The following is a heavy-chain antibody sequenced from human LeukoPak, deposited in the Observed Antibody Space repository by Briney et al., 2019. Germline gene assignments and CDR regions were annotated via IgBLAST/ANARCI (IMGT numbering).Heavy chain of an antibody. Sequence: GGSLRLSCAASGFIFSSFSMNWVRQAPGKGLEWVSYIRSDGARTDYTGTVKGRFTISRDNAKNSLYLQMNSLRVEDTAVYYCARMNYISTGWGAPFDYWGQGVLVTVSS. D-gene: IGHD1-7*01. CDR2: IRSDGART. V-gene: IGHV3-48*04. CDR3: ARMNYISTGWGAPFDY. J-gene: IGHJ4*02. CDR1: GFIFSSFS.